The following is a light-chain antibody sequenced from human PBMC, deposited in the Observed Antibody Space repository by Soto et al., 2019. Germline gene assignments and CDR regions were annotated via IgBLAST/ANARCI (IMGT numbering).Light chain of an antibody. V-gene: IGKV2-30*01. CDR2: KVS. Sequence: DVVLTQSPLSLPVTLGQSASISCRSSQSLVYSDGNTYLGWFQQRPGQSPRRLIYKVSNRDSGVPDRLSGSGSGTDFTLKISRVEAEDVGVYYCMQGTQWSPWTFGQGTKVEIK. J-gene: IGKJ1*01. CDR1: QSLVYSDGNTY. CDR3: MQGTQWSPWT.